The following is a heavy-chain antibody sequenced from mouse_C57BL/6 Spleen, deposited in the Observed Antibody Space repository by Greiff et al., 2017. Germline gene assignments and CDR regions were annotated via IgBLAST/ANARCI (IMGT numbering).Heavy chain of an antibody. D-gene: IGHD1-1*01. Sequence: QVQLQQPGAELVKPGASVKMSCKASGYTFTSSWITWVKQRPGQGLEWIGDIYPGSGSTNYNEKFKSKATLTVDTSSSTAYMQLSSLTSADSAVXYCASPYYGSSYVHPYYAMDDWGQGTSVTVSA. CDR1: GYTFTSSW. J-gene: IGHJ4*01. CDR2: IYPGSGST. CDR3: ASPYYGSSYVHPYYAMDD. V-gene: IGHV1-55*01.